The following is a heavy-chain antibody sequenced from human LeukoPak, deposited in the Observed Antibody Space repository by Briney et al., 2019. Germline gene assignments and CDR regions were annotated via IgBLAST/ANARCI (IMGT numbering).Heavy chain of an antibody. V-gene: IGHV3-30-3*01. CDR1: GFTFSSYA. CDR3: ARDLCDSANCPNNWIDA. J-gene: IGHJ5*02. Sequence: PGGSLRLSCAASGFTFSSYAMHWVRQAPGKGLEWVAVISYDGSNKYYADSVKGRFTISRDNSKNTLYLQMNSLRAEDTAVYYCARDLCDSANCPNNWIDAWGQGPRSPSPQ. CDR2: ISYDGSNK. D-gene: IGHD3-22*01.